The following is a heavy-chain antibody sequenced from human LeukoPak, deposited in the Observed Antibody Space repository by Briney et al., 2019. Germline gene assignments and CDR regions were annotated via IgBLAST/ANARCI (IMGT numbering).Heavy chain of an antibody. CDR1: GFTFSTYI. CDR3: ARALYRQHIVVVNAKNYWYFDL. CDR2: IGTSTSYI. J-gene: IGHJ2*01. D-gene: IGHD2-21*01. Sequence: GGSLRLSCAASGFTFSTYIMNWVRQTPGKGLEWVSSIGTSTSYIYYADSVKGRFTISRDNARNSLYLQMNSLRAEDTAVYYCARALYRQHIVVVNAKNYWYFDLWGRGTLVTVSS. V-gene: IGHV3-21*01.